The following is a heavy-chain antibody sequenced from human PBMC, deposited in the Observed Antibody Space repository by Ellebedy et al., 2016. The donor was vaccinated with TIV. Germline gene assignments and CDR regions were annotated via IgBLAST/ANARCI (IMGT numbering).Heavy chain of an antibody. CDR3: ANPYCSGGSCYSRRFYFDS. Sequence: SVKVSCKASGGTFSSYGINWVRQAPGQGLEWMGRVIPIFGTANYAQKFQGKVTITADQSTNTAYMELSSLSSEDTAVYYCANPYCSGGSCYSRRFYFDSWGQGTLVTVSS. CDR1: GGTFSSYG. J-gene: IGHJ4*02. D-gene: IGHD2-15*01. CDR2: VIPIFGTA. V-gene: IGHV1-69*13.